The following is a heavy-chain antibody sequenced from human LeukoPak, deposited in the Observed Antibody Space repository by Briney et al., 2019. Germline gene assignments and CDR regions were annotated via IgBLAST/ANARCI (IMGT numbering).Heavy chain of an antibody. V-gene: IGHV1-69*06. D-gene: IGHD6-19*01. Sequence: SVKVSCKASGYTFTGYYMHWVRQAPGQGLEWMGGIIPIFGTANYAQKFQGRVTITADKSTSTAYMELSSLRSEDTAVYYCASGWYVDYYYYYMDVWGKGTTVTVSS. CDR2: IIPIFGTA. CDR1: GYTFTGYY. CDR3: ASGWYVDYYYYYMDV. J-gene: IGHJ6*03.